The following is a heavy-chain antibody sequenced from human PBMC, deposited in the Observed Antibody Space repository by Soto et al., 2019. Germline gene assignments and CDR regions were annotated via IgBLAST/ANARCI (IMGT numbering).Heavy chain of an antibody. CDR3: ARNMDYYYGRGSGNGQGV. J-gene: IGHJ6*02. V-gene: IGHV1-2*02. Sequence: QVRLVQSGAEVKEPGDSVRVSCEASGYTFTAYHIHWVRQAPGQGLEWMGWINPKFGDTGYAQDFQGRVSMTSDMSISTVYMELSRLTSADTAIYDCARNMDYYYGRGSGNGQGVWGQGTTVTVFS. D-gene: IGHD3-10*02. CDR2: INPKFGDT. CDR1: GYTFTAYH.